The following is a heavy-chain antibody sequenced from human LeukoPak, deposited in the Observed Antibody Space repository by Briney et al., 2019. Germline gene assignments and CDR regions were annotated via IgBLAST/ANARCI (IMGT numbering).Heavy chain of an antibody. Sequence: SETLSLTCTVSGGSISSSSYYWGWIRQPLGKGLEWIGSIYYSGSTYYNPSLKSRVTISVDTSKNQFSLKLSSVTAADTAVYYCAGSYSSGWYGLDYWGQGTLVTVSS. CDR3: AGSYSSGWYGLDY. V-gene: IGHV4-39*01. J-gene: IGHJ4*02. CDR2: IYYSGST. CDR1: GGSISSSSYY. D-gene: IGHD6-19*01.